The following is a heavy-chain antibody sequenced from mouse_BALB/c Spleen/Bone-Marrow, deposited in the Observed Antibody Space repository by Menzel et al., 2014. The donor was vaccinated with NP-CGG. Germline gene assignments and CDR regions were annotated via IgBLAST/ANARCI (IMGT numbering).Heavy chain of an antibody. J-gene: IGHJ4*01. CDR2: IYPGSGNT. Sequence: VMLVESGAELARPEASVKQSCKASGYTFTDYYVSWVKQRTGQGLEWIGEIYPGSGNTYYNERFKGKATLTADRSSSTAYMQLSSLTSGDSAVYFCARAASLDYWGQGTSVTVSS. CDR1: GYTFTDYY. CDR3: ARAASLDY. V-gene: IGHV1-77*01.